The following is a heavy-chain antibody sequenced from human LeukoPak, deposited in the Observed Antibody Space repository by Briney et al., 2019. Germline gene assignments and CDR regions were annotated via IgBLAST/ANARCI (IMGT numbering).Heavy chain of an antibody. D-gene: IGHD2-2*03. V-gene: IGHV3-13*01. Sequence: GGSLRLSCAASGFTFSSYDMHWVRQATGKGLEWVSAIGTAGDTYYPGSVKGRFTISKENARNSLYLQMNSVRAGDTAVYYCARGVGYCSSTSCYPDAFDIWGQGTMVTVSS. CDR2: IGTAGDT. CDR3: ARGVGYCSSTSCYPDAFDI. J-gene: IGHJ3*02. CDR1: GFTFSSYD.